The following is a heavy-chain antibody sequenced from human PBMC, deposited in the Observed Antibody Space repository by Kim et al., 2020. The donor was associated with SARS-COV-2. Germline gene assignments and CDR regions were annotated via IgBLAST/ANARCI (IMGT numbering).Heavy chain of an antibody. Sequence: KGRVTISVDTSKNQFSLKLSSVTAADTAVYYCAREGQLLWFGDPNYYFDYWGQGTLVTVSS. J-gene: IGHJ4*02. CDR3: AREGQLLWFGDPNYYFDY. D-gene: IGHD3-10*01. V-gene: IGHV4-59*01.